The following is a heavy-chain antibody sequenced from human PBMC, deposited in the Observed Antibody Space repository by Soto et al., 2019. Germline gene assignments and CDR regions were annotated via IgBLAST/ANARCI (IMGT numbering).Heavy chain of an antibody. V-gene: IGHV3-33*01. Sequence: GGSRRLSCAASGFTFSTYGMHWVRQAPGKGLEWVALIWSDGINKYYADSVKGRFTISRDNSKKTLYLQMNSLRAEDTAVYYCVRVFDTYYFDLWGQGNMVTVSS. CDR3: VRVFDTYYFDL. CDR2: IWSDGINK. J-gene: IGHJ4*02. D-gene: IGHD3-9*01. CDR1: GFTFSTYG.